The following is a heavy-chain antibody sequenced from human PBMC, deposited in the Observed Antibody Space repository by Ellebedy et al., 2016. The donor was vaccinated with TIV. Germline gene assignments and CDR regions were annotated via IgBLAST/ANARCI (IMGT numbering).Heavy chain of an antibody. Sequence: AASVKVSCKASGGTFSSYTISWVRQAPGQGLEWMGGIIPIFATANYAQKFQGRVTITADESTSTAYMELSSLRSEDTAVYYRARDSSGYYYTVGAFDIWGQGTMVTVSS. CDR2: IIPIFATA. CDR3: ARDSSGYYYTVGAFDI. V-gene: IGHV1-69*13. J-gene: IGHJ3*02. D-gene: IGHD3-22*01. CDR1: GGTFSSYT.